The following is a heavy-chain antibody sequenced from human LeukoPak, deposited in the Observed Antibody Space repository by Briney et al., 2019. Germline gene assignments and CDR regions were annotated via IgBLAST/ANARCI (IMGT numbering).Heavy chain of an antibody. D-gene: IGHD2-2*01. V-gene: IGHV3-21*01. CDR1: GFTFSSYS. CDR2: ISSSSSYI. Sequence: PGGSLRLSCAASGFTFSSYSMNWVRQAPGKGLEWVSSISSSSSYIYYADSVKGRFTISRDNAKNSLYLQMNSLRAEDTAVYYCARDANIVVVPAAMGWYDYWGQGTLVTVSS. CDR3: ARDANIVVVPAAMGWYDY. J-gene: IGHJ4*02.